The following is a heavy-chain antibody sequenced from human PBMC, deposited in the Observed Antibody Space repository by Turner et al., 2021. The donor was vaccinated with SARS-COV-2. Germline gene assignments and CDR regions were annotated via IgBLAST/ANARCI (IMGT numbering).Heavy chain of an antibody. CDR3: ARANSGSYYYGMDV. V-gene: IGHV3-30-3*01. CDR1: GFTFSSYA. CDR2: ISYDGSNK. J-gene: IGHJ6*02. Sequence: VQLVESGGGVVQPGRSLRLSCAASGFTFSSYAMHWVRQAPGKGLAWVAVISYDGSNKYYADSVKGRFTISRDNSKNTLYLQMNSLRAEDTALYYCARANSGSYYYGMDVWGQGTTVTVSS. D-gene: IGHD1-26*01.